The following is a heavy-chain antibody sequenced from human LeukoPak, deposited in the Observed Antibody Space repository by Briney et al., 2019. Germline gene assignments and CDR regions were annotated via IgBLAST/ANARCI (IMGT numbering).Heavy chain of an antibody. D-gene: IGHD3-10*01. CDR3: AKGIWFGEFVDGVT. V-gene: IGHV3-30*02. Sequence: GGSLRLSCAASGFTFSRYGMHWVRQAPGKGLEWVAFIPYDGSNKYYADSVKGRFTISRDNSKNTLYLQMNSLRAEDTAVYYCAKGIWFGEFVDGVTWGQGTLVTVSS. CDR2: IPYDGSNK. J-gene: IGHJ4*02. CDR1: GFTFSRYG.